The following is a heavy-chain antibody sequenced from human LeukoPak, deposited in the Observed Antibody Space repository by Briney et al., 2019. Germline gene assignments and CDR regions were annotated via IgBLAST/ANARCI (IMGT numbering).Heavy chain of an antibody. D-gene: IGHD2-21*01. CDR1: GYTFTAYH. V-gene: IGHV1-2*06. J-gene: IGHJ3*02. CDR3: ARGISGGFDI. Sequence: SVKVSCKPSGYTFTAYHMHWLRQAPGHGLEWMGRITPNSGATNYAQNFQDRVTLTRDTSISTAYMELSRLRPDDTAVYFCARGISGGFDIWGKGTMVTVSS. CDR2: ITPNSGAT.